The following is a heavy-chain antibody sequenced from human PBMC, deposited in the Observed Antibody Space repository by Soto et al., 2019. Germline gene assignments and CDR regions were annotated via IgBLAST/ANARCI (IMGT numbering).Heavy chain of an antibody. D-gene: IGHD3-22*01. J-gene: IGHJ4*02. V-gene: IGHV4-30-2*01. CDR1: GGSISSGGYS. Sequence: PSETLCVTCAVAGGSISSGGYSWSWIRQPPGKGLEWIGYIYHSGSTYYNPSLKSRVTISVDRSKNQFSLKLSSVTAADTAIYYCAKVVGDGNDYYDFWGQGTLVTVSS. CDR3: AKVVGDGNDYYDF. CDR2: IYHSGST.